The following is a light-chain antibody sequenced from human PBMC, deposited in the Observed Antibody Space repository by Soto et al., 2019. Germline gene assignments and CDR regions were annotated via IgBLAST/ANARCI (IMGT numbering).Light chain of an antibody. CDR3: SSYTSTPTPV. CDR2: DVI. V-gene: IGLV2-14*03. J-gene: IGLJ3*02. Sequence: QSALTQPASVSGSPGQSITISCTGTSSDVGGYNYVSWYQQHPGKAPKLMIYDVITRPSGVSNRFSGSKSGNTASLTISGLQAEDEADYYCSSYTSTPTPVFGGGTKLTVL. CDR1: SSDVGGYNY.